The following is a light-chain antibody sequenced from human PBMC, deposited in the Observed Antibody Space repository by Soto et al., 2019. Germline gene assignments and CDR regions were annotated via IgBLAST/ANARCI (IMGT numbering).Light chain of an antibody. CDR2: AAS. CDR1: QDISNS. CDR3: QQYKTYWT. V-gene: IGKV1-9*01. Sequence: DIQLTQSRSCLSPSVGDRVTITCRASQDISNSLVWYQQKTGKAPKPLIYAASTLQSGVPSRFSGSGSGTEFTLTIRSLQPEAFATYYCQQYKTYWTFGPGTKVDIK. J-gene: IGKJ1*01.